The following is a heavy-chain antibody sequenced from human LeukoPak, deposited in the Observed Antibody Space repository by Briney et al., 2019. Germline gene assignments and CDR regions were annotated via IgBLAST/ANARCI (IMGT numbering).Heavy chain of an antibody. J-gene: IGHJ1*01. CDR3: ARGRGEH. Sequence: GGSLRLSCVASGLTFSTYGMNWVRQSPGKGLGWVSYISNTGSPIYYADSVKGRFTISRDNAKNSLYLQMNSLRVEDTAMYYCARGRGEHWGQGTLVTVSS. V-gene: IGHV3-48*01. D-gene: IGHD3-10*01. CDR1: GLTFSTYG. CDR2: ISNTGSPI.